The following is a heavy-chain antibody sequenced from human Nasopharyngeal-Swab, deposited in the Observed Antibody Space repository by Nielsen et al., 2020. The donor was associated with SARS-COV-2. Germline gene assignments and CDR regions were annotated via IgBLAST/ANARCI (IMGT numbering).Heavy chain of an antibody. J-gene: IGHJ6*02. D-gene: IGHD1-7*01. CDR2: IYYSGST. Sequence: SETLSLTCTVSGGSISSGGYYWSWIRQHPGKGLEWIGYIYYSGSTYYNPSLKSRVTISVDTSKNQFSLKLSSVTAADTAVYYCARDSLELRIYYYYYGMDVWGQGTTVTVSS. V-gene: IGHV4-31*03. CDR3: ARDSLELRIYYYYYGMDV. CDR1: GGSISSGGYY.